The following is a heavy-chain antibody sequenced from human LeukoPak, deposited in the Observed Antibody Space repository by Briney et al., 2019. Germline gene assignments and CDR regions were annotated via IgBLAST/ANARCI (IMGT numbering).Heavy chain of an antibody. CDR1: GDSISSSDYY. J-gene: IGHJ4*02. CDR3: ARVRPAVAGTHYFDY. V-gene: IGHV4-61*08. D-gene: IGHD6-19*01. Sequence: PSETLSLTCAVSGDSISSSDYYCGWIRQPPGKGLEWIGYSHYSGSTNYNPSLKSRVTVSVDTSKNQFSLKLSSVTAADTAVYHCARVRPAVAGTHYFDYWGQGTLVTVSS. CDR2: SHYSGST.